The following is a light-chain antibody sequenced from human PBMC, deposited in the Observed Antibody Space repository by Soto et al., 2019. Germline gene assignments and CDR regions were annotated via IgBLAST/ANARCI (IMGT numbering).Light chain of an antibody. V-gene: IGKV3-15*01. CDR3: QQYNNWPQPWT. J-gene: IGKJ1*01. CDR1: QSVSSN. Sequence: IVMTQSPATLSVSPGERATLSCRASQSVSSNLAWYQQKPGQAPRLLIYGASTRATGIPARFSGSGSGTEFTLTISSLQSEDFAVYYCQQYNNWPQPWTCGQGTKVEIK. CDR2: GAS.